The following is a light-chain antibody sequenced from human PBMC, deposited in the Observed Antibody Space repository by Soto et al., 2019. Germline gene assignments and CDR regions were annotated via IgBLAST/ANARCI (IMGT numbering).Light chain of an antibody. CDR3: LLYYDTIRV. J-gene: IGLJ3*02. CDR1: TGTVTTYHF. Sequence: QAVVTQEPSLTVSPGGTVTLTCGSSTGTVTTYHFPYWFQQKSGQAPTALIFDTRNRHSWTPARFSGSLLGGKAALTLSGAEPEDEADYYCLLYYDTIRVFGGGTKPTVL. V-gene: IGLV7-46*01. CDR2: DTR.